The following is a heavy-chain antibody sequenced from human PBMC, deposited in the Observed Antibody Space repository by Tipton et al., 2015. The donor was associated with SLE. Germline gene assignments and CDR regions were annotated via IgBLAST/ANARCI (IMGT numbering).Heavy chain of an antibody. V-gene: IGHV4-34*01. D-gene: IGHD5-24*01. J-gene: IGHJ4*02. CDR2: INHSGST. Sequence: LSLTCAVYGGSFSGYYWSWIRQPPGKGLEWIGEINHSGSTNYNPSLKSRVTISVDTSKNQFSLKLSSVTAADTAVYYCAREEGEDGYYYWGQGTLVTVSS. CDR1: GGSFSGYY. CDR3: AREEGEDGYYY.